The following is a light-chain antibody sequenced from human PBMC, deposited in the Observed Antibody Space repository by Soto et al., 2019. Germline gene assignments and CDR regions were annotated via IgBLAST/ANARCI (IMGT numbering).Light chain of an antibody. CDR3: ETWYSNTHKV. V-gene: IGLV4-60*02. J-gene: IGLJ3*02. CDR1: SGHNTYI. Sequence: QLVLTQSSSASASLGSSVKLTCILSSGHNTYIIAWHQQQPGKAPRFLMTLDRSGSYNRGSGVPDRFSGSSSGADRYLTISTLQFEDEGDYYCETWYSNTHKVFGGGTKLTVL. CDR2: LDRSGSY.